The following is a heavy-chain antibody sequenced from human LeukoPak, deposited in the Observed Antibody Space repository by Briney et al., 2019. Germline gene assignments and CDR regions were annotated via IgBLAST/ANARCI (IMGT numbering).Heavy chain of an antibody. Sequence: ASVKVSCKASGYTFTGYYMHWVRQATGQGLEWMGWMNPNSGNTGYAQKFQGRVTMTEDTSTDTAHMELSSLTSEDTAVYYCATDMVRGVSALAFDIWGQGTKVTVSS. J-gene: IGHJ3*02. V-gene: IGHV1-8*02. CDR3: ATDMVRGVSALAFDI. D-gene: IGHD3-10*01. CDR1: GYTFTGYY. CDR2: MNPNSGNT.